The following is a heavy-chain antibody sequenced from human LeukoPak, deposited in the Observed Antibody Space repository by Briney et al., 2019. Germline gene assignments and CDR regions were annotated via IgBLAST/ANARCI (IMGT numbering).Heavy chain of an antibody. CDR1: GYTFTSYG. D-gene: IGHD2-2*02. CDR2: ISAYNGNT. J-gene: IGHJ4*02. CDR3: ARVYCSSTSCYMAAYY. V-gene: IGHV1-18*01. Sequence: ASVKVSCKASGYTFTSYGISWVRQAPGQGLEWMGWISAYNGNTNYAQKLQGRVTMTTDTSTSTAYMELRSLRSDDTAVYYCARVYCSSTSCYMAAYYWGQGTLVTVSS.